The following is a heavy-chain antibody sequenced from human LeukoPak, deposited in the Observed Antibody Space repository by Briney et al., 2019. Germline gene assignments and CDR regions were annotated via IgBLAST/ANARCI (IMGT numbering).Heavy chain of an antibody. CDR2: IYYSGST. V-gene: IGHV4-59*01. CDR3: ARGSEYYDFWSGYYGDARWFDP. Sequence: SETLSLTCTVSGGSISSYYWSWIRQPPGKGLEWIGYIYYSGSTNYNPSLKSRVTISVDTSKNQFSLKLSSVTAADTAVYYCARGSEYYDFWSGYYGDARWFDPWGQGTLVTVSS. D-gene: IGHD3-3*01. CDR1: GGSISSYY. J-gene: IGHJ5*02.